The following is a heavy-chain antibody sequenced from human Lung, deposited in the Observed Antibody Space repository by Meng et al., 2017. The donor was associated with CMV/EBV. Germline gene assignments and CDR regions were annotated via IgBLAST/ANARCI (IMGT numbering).Heavy chain of an antibody. D-gene: IGHD2-2*02. Sequence: GESLKISCTVSGLTFSNYEMNWVRQAPGKGLEWVSFISSSDNSIYYADSVQGRFTISRDNAKNSLYLQMNSMRAEDTAVYYCASGHCSVTSCYIGEFWGQGXLVTYSS. V-gene: IGHV3-48*03. J-gene: IGHJ4*02. CDR1: GLTFSNYE. CDR3: ASGHCSVTSCYIGEF. CDR2: ISSSDNSI.